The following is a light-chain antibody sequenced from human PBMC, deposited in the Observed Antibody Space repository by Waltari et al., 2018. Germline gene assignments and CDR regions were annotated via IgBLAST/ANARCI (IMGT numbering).Light chain of an antibody. CDR2: GAS. CDR3: QQYGSTPVT. J-gene: IGKJ2*01. CDR1: QSVRNKY. Sequence: EIVLTQSPGTLSLSPGERATLSCRATQSVRNKYLALYHQKPGQAPRLLMFGASTRATGIPDRFSGSGSGTDFTLTISRLEPEDFAVYYCQQYGSTPVTFGQGTKLEIK. V-gene: IGKV3-20*01.